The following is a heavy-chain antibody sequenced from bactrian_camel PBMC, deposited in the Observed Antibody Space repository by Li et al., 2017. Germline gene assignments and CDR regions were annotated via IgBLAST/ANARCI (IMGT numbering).Heavy chain of an antibody. D-gene: IGHD3*01. J-gene: IGHJ6*01. CDR1: GFVYTGYC. CDR3: AAQRVLYCHGLFSY. Sequence: LVESGGGSVQAGGSLRLSCERSGFVYTGYCISWFRQAPGKEREGVAVTDSASASKNYAASVKGRFTISQDNAKNTLYLQMNSLKPEDTAMYYCAAQRVLYCHGLFSYWGQGTQVTVS. CDR2: TDSASASK. V-gene: IGHV3S1*01.